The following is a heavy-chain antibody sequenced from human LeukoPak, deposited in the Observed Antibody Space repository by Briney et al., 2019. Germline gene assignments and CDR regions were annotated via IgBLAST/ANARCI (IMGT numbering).Heavy chain of an antibody. D-gene: IGHD6-19*01. V-gene: IGHV6-1*01. Sequence: QTLSLTCAISGDSVSSNSAAWNWIRQSPSRGLEWLGRTYYRSKWYNDYAVSVKSRITINPDTSKNQFSLQLNSVTPEDTAVYYCARRRYSSGWYADDAFDIWGQGTMVTVSS. J-gene: IGHJ3*02. CDR2: TYYRSKWYN. CDR1: GDSVSSNSAA. CDR3: ARRRYSSGWYADDAFDI.